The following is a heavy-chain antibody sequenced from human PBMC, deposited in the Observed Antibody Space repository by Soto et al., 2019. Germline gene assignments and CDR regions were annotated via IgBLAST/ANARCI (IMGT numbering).Heavy chain of an antibody. J-gene: IGHJ6*02. CDR3: ARDGGYGDYGRHYGMDV. D-gene: IGHD4-17*01. Sequence: GGSLRLSCAASGFTFSSYGMHWVRQAPGKGLEWVAVIWYDGSNKYYADSVKGRFTISRDNSKNTLYLQMNSLRAEDTAVYYCARDGGYGDYGRHYGMDVWGQGTTVTVSS. CDR1: GFTFSSYG. CDR2: IWYDGSNK. V-gene: IGHV3-33*01.